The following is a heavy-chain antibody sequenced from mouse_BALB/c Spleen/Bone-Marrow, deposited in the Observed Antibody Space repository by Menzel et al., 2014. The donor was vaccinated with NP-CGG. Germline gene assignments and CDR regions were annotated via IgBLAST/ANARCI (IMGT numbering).Heavy chain of an antibody. CDR2: INPDSGTI. D-gene: IGHD1-1*01. CDR3: ARLNYYGNLFV. J-gene: IGHJ1*01. Sequence: EVQRVESGGGLVQPGGSLKLSCAASGFDFSRYWMSWVRQVPGKGLEWIGEINPDSGTINYTPPLKDKFIISRDNAKNTLYLQMSKVRSEDTALYYCARLNYYGNLFVWGAGTTVTVSS. V-gene: IGHV4-1*02. CDR1: GFDFSRYW.